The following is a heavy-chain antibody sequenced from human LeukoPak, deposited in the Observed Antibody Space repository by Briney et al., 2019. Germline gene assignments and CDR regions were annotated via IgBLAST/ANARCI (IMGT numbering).Heavy chain of an antibody. CDR2: IYYSGST. Sequence: SETLSLTCTVSGGSISSSSYYWGWIRQPPGKGLEWIGSIYYSGSTYYNPSLKSRVTISVDTSKNQFSLKLSSVTAADTAVYYCARQQMVRGVIIGYYYYMDVWGKGTTVTISS. J-gene: IGHJ6*03. V-gene: IGHV4-39*01. D-gene: IGHD3-10*01. CDR3: ARQQMVRGVIIGYYYYMDV. CDR1: GGSISSSSYY.